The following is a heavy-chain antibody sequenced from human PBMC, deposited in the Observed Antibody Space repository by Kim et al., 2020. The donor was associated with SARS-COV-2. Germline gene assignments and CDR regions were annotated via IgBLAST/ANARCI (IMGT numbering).Heavy chain of an antibody. CDR1: GDSISGYY. V-gene: IGHV4-59*12. CDR3: AKEREDIVKSLFYFDY. Sequence: SETLSLTCTVSGDSISGYYWSWIRQPPGKGLEWIGYVHYSGSTNYNPSLQSRVTISVDTSKNQFSLKLSSVTAADTAVYYCAKEREDIVKSLFYFDYWGQSPLLSVSS. J-gene: IGHJ4*02. CDR2: VHYSGST. D-gene: IGHD5-12*01.